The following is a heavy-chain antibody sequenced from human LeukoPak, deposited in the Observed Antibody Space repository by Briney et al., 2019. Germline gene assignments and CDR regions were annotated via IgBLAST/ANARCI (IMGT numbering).Heavy chain of an antibody. Sequence: GGSLKLSCAAFGFTFSGSAMHWVRQASGKGLEWVGRIRSKANSYATAYAAPVKGRFTISRDDSKNTAYMQMNSLKTEDTAVYYCTRHGYDSSDYYATLDYWGQGTLVTVSS. CDR3: TRHGYDSSDYYATLDY. D-gene: IGHD3-22*01. CDR1: GFTFSGSA. CDR2: IRSKANSYAT. J-gene: IGHJ4*02. V-gene: IGHV3-73*01.